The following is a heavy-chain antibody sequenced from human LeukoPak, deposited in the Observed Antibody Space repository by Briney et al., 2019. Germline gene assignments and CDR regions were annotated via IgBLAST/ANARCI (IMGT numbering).Heavy chain of an antibody. J-gene: IGHJ6*03. V-gene: IGHV4-61*02. D-gene: IGHD3-16*02. CDR3: ARERTMITFGGVIVNDYYYYYMDV. CDR2: IYTSGST. Sequence: SETLSLTCTVSGGSISSGSYYWSWIRQPAGKGLEWIGRIYTSGSTNYNPSLKSRVTISVDTSKNQFSLKLSSVTAADTAVYYCARERTMITFGGVIVNDYYYYYMDVWGKGTTVTISS. CDR1: GGSISSGSYY.